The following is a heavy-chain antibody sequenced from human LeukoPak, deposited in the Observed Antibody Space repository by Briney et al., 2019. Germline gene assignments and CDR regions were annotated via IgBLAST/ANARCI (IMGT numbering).Heavy chain of an antibody. CDR1: GGSISSYY. CDR3: AIDYCGNSYYYYYMDV. CDR2: IYYSGST. J-gene: IGHJ6*03. D-gene: IGHD4-23*01. Sequence: PSETLSLTCTVSGGSISSYYWSWIRQPPGKGLEWIGYIYYSGSTNYNPPLKSRVTISVDTSKNQFSLKLSSVTAADTAVYYCAIDYCGNSYYYYYMDVWGKGTTVTVSS. V-gene: IGHV4-59*01.